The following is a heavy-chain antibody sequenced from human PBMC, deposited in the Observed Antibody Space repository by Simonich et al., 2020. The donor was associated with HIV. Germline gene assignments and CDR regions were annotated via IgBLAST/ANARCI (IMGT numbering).Heavy chain of an antibody. CDR3: ARGGACSGDCDNWFDS. D-gene: IGHD2-21*02. Sequence: QVQLQQWGAGLLKPSETLSLTCAVYGRSLSGSYWSWIRQPPGKGLVWIGEISHSGSTNYNPSLKSRVTISVDTTKNQFSLKLNSLTAADTAVYYCARGGACSGDCDNWFDSWGQGTLVTVSS. J-gene: IGHJ5*01. CDR2: ISHSGST. CDR1: GRSLSGSY. V-gene: IGHV4-34*01.